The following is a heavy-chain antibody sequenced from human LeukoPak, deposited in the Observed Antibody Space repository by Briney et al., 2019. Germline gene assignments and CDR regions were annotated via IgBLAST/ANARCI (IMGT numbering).Heavy chain of an antibody. CDR2: IYSGGST. V-gene: IGHV3-53*04. CDR3: AREGGSGYYGSGVVVGGMDV. CDR1: GFTVSSNY. J-gene: IGHJ6*02. Sequence: GGSLRLSCAASGFTVSSNYMSWVRQAPGKGLEWVSVIYSGGSTYYADSGKGRFTISRHNSKNTMYLQMNSLRAEDTAVYYCAREGGSGYYGSGVVVGGMDVWGQGTTVTVSS. D-gene: IGHD3-10*01.